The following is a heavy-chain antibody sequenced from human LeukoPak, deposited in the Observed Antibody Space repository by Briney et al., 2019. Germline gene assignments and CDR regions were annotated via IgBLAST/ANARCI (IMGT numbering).Heavy chain of an antibody. Sequence: SXXLSLTCTLYGGSISSYFWSWLRQPAGKGLEWIGRFYTRRSTTYIPSLNGRVTMSVDTSKYQFSLKLSSVTAADTAIYYCARATHTIRADYKPFDFWGQGTLVTVSS. J-gene: IGHJ4*02. V-gene: IGHV4-4*07. CDR3: ARATHTIRADYKPFDF. CDR1: GGSISSYF. CDR2: FYTRRST. D-gene: IGHD4-11*01.